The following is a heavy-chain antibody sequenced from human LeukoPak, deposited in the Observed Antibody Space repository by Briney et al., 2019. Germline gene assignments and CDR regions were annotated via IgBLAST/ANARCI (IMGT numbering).Heavy chain of an antibody. Sequence: PGGSLRLSCAASGFTFSSYAMSWVRQAPGKGLEWVSAISGSGGSTYYADSVKGRFTLSRDNSKNTLYLQMNRLRAEDTAVYYCTKGGGSYYHWFFDLWGRGTLVTVSS. CDR2: ISGSGGST. CDR3: TKGGGSYYHWFFDL. J-gene: IGHJ2*01. D-gene: IGHD1-26*01. CDR1: GFTFSSYA. V-gene: IGHV3-23*01.